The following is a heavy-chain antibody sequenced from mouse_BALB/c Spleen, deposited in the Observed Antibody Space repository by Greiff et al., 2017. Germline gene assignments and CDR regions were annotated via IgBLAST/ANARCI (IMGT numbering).Heavy chain of an antibody. CDR1: GFTFSSYA. V-gene: IGHV5-9-3*01. CDR2: ISSGGSYT. J-gene: IGHJ3*01. CDR3: ATPRISAY. D-gene: IGHD2-4*01. Sequence: EVQLQESGGGLVKPGGSLKLSCAASGFTFSSYAMSWVRQTPEKRLEWVATISSGGSYTYYPDSVKGRFTISRDNAKNTLYLQMSSLRSEDTAMYYCATPRISAYWGQGTLVTVSA.